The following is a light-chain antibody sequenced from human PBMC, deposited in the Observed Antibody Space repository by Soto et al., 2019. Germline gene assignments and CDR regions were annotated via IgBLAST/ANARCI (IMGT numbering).Light chain of an antibody. Sequence: EIVLTQSPATLSLSPGERATLSCRASQTVGSYLAWFRQTPGQAPRLLIYATSIRATGIPDRFSGSGSGTDFTLTISSLEAEDFAVYYCQQRSDWPPTFGQGTKVEIK. V-gene: IGKV3-11*01. J-gene: IGKJ1*01. CDR3: QQRSDWPPT. CDR1: QTVGSY. CDR2: ATS.